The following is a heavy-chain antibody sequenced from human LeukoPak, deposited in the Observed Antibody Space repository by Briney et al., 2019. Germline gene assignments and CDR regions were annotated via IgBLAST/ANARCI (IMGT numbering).Heavy chain of an antibody. CDR1: GGSFSGYY. Sequence: SETLSLTCAVYGGSFSGYYWGWVRQPPGKALEWIGNIFYTGSTYYSPSLKSRVTISLDTSRNQFSLRLNSVTAADTAVYYCAKSNGYGLIDIWGQGTMVTVSS. D-gene: IGHD3-10*01. J-gene: IGHJ3*02. CDR2: IFYTGST. CDR3: AKSNGYGLIDI. V-gene: IGHV4-34*12.